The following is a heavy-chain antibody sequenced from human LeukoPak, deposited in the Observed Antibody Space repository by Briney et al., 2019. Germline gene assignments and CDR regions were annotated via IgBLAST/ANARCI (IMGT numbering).Heavy chain of an antibody. J-gene: IGHJ5*02. CDR3: ATEAITIWDNWFDP. V-gene: IGHV4-61*05. CDR1: GGSISSSSYY. Sequence: ETSETLSLTCTVSGGSISSSSYYWGWIRQPPGKGLEWIGYIYYSGSTNYNPSLKSRVTISVDTSKNQFSLKLSSVTAADTAVYYCATEAITIWDNWFDPWGQGTLVTVSS. D-gene: IGHD3-3*01. CDR2: IYYSGST.